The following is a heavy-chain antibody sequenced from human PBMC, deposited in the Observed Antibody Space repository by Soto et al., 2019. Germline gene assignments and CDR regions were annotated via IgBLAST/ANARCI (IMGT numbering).Heavy chain of an antibody. Sequence: SETLSLTCVVSGESFSGYYWSWIRQTPGMGLEWIGEVDHRGSTTYNPSLKNRASISIDSSKNLFSLELTSVTAADTALYFCARYEYGDSLYGVDVWGQGTRVTVSS. D-gene: IGHD6-6*01. J-gene: IGHJ6*02. V-gene: IGHV4-34*01. CDR2: VDHRGST. CDR3: ARYEYGDSLYGVDV. CDR1: GESFSGYY.